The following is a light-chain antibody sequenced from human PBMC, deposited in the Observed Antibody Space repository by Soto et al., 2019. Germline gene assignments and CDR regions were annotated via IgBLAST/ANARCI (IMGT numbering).Light chain of an antibody. J-gene: IGKJ2*01. CDR3: QEYDTYHT. CDR2: DDS. V-gene: IGKV1-5*01. CDR1: QTIDTW. Sequence: DIQMTQSPSTLSASVADRASITCRASQTIDTWLAWYQQKPGKAPKVLIYDDSSLESGVQSRFSGSGSGTEFTLTISGLQPDDFATYFCQEYDTYHTVGKGTKVDIK.